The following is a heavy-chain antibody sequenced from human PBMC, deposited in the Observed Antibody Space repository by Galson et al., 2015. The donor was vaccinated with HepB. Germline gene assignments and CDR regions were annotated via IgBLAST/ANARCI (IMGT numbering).Heavy chain of an antibody. CDR1: GFTFSSYA. D-gene: IGHD3-9*01. CDR2: ISGNGGSL. V-gene: IGHV3-23*01. CDR3: AKGYFEWYRRGRYVFDI. J-gene: IGHJ3*02. Sequence: SLRLSCAASGFTFSSYAMNWVRQAPGKGLEWVSTISGNGGSLYYADSVRGRFTISRDNSKNTQYLQMDSLRGEDTAVYYCAKGYFEWYRRGRYVFDIWGQGQMVIVSS.